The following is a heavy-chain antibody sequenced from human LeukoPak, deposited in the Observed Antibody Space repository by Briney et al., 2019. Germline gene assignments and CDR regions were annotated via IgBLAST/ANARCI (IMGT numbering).Heavy chain of an antibody. D-gene: IGHD3-10*01. CDR2: ISSSSSYI. J-gene: IGHJ6*02. CDR1: GFTFSSHN. CDR3: ARDWAAYESSGGHSPPV. V-gene: IGHV3-21*01. Sequence: GGSLRLSCAASGFTFSSHNMNWVRQAPGKGLEWVSSISSSSSYINHADSVKGRFTVSRDNAKNSLYLQMNSLRAEDTAVYYCARDWAAYESSGGHSPPVWGQGTTVTVSS.